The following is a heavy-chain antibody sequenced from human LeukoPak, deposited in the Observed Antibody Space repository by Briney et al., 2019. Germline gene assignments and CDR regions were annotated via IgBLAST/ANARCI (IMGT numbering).Heavy chain of an antibody. CDR1: GGSLSSSSYY. J-gene: IGHJ4*02. D-gene: IGHD6-19*01. Sequence: PSETLSLTCIVSGGSLSSSSYYWGWIRHPPGKGLECLGSIFYSGGTYDNASLKRRVTISVDTSKNQFSMKLSSVNSTDTAVYYCARYRGAVAGNYFDYWGQGTLVTVSS. CDR2: IFYSGGT. V-gene: IGHV4-39*01. CDR3: ARYRGAVAGNYFDY.